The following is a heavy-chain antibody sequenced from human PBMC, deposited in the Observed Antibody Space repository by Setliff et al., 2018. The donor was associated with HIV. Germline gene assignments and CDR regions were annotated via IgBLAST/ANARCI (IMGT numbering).Heavy chain of an antibody. J-gene: IGHJ4*02. CDR3: ARGFEGFDS. D-gene: IGHD3-3*01. Sequence: SETLSLTCTVSGGSISSGTYPWSWVRQPAGKGLEWIGHMYTSGSTKYNPSLKSRVTISVDRSKNQFSLKLRAETAADTAVYYCARGFEGFDSWGQGTLVTVSS. V-gene: IGHV4-61*09. CDR1: GGSISSGTYP. CDR2: MYTSGST.